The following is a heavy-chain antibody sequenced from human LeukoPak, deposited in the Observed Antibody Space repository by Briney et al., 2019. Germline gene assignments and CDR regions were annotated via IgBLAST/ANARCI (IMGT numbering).Heavy chain of an antibody. V-gene: IGHV4-34*01. Sequence: SETLSLTCAVYGGSFSGYYWSWTHQPPGKGLEWIGEINHSGSTNYNPSLKSRVTISVDTSKNQFSLKLSSVTAADTAVYYCARGRRILVVPRGMDVWRQGTTVTVS. CDR2: INHSGST. J-gene: IGHJ6*02. CDR3: ARGRRILVVPRGMDV. CDR1: GGSFSGYY. D-gene: IGHD2-2*01.